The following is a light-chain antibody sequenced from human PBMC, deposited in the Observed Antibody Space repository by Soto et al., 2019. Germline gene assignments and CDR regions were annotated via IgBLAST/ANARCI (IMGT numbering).Light chain of an antibody. J-gene: IGLJ3*02. Sequence: NFMLTQPHSVSESPGKTVIISCTRSSGSIASNYVQWYQQRPGSSPTTVIYEDNQRPSGVPDRFSGSIDSSSNSASLTISGRDTEDEADYYCQSYDATNQVFGGGTKVTVL. CDR2: EDN. CDR1: SGSIASNY. CDR3: QSYDATNQV. V-gene: IGLV6-57*01.